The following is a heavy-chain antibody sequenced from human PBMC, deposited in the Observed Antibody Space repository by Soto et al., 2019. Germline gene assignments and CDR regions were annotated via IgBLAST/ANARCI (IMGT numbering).Heavy chain of an antibody. D-gene: IGHD4-4*01. CDR1: GYTFTSYG. V-gene: IGHV1-18*01. J-gene: IGHJ6*03. CDR3: ARGVTPFDYYYYMDV. CDR2: ISAYNGNT. Sequence: GASVKVSCKASGYTFTSYGISCVRQAPGQGLEWMGWISAYNGNTNYAQKLQGRVTMTTDTSTSTAYMELRSLRSDDTAVYYCARGVTPFDYYYYMDVWGKGTTVTVSS.